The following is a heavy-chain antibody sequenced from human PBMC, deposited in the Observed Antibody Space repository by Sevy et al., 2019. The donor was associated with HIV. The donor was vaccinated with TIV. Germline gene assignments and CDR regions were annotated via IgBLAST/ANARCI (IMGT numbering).Heavy chain of an antibody. CDR3: ARTSRLGLYYFDY. J-gene: IGHJ4*02. V-gene: IGHV4-39*01. CDR2: IYYSGST. CDR1: GGSISSSSYY. Sequence: SETPSLTCTVSGGSISSSSYYWGWIRQPPGKGLEWIGSIYYSGSTYYNPSLKTRVTISVDTSKNQFSLKLSSVTAADTAVYYCARTSRLGLYYFDYWGQGTLVTVSS. D-gene: IGHD3-22*01.